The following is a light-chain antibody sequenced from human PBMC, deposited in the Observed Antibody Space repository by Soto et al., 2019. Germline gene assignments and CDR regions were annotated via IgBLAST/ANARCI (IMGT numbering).Light chain of an antibody. V-gene: IGKV3-20*01. J-gene: IGKJ1*01. CDR2: GAS. CDR1: QSLSTNY. Sequence: EIVLTQSPGTLSLSPGERATLSCRASQSLSTNYLAWYQRKPGQAPRLLIYGASSRATDIPRRFSGSRSGTDFTLTITRLEPEDFAVYYCQQYGDSPPTFGQGTKVEIK. CDR3: QQYGDSPPT.